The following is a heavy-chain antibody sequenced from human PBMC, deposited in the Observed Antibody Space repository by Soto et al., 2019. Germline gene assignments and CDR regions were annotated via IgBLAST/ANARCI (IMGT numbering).Heavy chain of an antibody. CDR3: AAAQWWSSLVYMDV. V-gene: IGHV1-58*02. J-gene: IGHJ6*03. D-gene: IGHD2-15*01. CDR2: IVVGSGNT. CDR1: GFTFTSSA. Sequence: ASVKVSCKASGFTFTSSAMQWVRQARGQRLEWIGWIVVGSGNTNYAQKFQERVTITRDMSTSTAYMELSSLRSEDTAVYYCAAAQWWSSLVYMDVWGKGTTVTVSS.